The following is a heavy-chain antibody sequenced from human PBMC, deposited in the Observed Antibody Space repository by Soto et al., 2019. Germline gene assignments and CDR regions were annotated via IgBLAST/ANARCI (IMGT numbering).Heavy chain of an antibody. CDR3: ARGRRIVVVVAATHRSRFDY. J-gene: IGHJ4*02. V-gene: IGHV4-34*01. CDR2: INHRGST. CDR1: GESFSVYY. D-gene: IGHD2-15*01. Sequence: SETLYLPCAVSGESFSVYYWGWIRQPPGKMQEWIGEINHRGSTNYNPYLKSGCTISVDTSKNQFSLKLSSGAAADTAVYYCARGRRIVVVVAATHRSRFDYWGQGTLVTVSS.